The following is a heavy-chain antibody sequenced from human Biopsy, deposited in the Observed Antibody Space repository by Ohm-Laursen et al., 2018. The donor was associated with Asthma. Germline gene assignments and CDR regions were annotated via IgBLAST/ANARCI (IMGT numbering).Heavy chain of an antibody. CDR1: GGTFNTYV. D-gene: IGHD2-2*01. CDR3: ARKAGSCISRTCYSLDF. CDR2: INSVFGTT. Sequence: SVKVSCKSLGGTFNTYVIGWVRQAPGQGLEWMGGINSVFGTTTYPQKFQDRVTITADDSTSTVYMELSSLRSEDTAVYYCARKAGSCISRTCYSLDFWGRGSLVTVSS. J-gene: IGHJ4*02. V-gene: IGHV1-69*13.